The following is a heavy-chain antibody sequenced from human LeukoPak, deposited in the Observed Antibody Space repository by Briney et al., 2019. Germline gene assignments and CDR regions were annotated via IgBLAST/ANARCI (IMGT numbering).Heavy chain of an antibody. CDR3: ARGMYYDFWSGYSSGNWFDP. D-gene: IGHD3-3*01. J-gene: IGHJ5*02. V-gene: IGHV4-34*01. CDR2: INHSGST. CDR1: GGSFSGYY. Sequence: SETLSLTCAVYGGSFSGYYWSWIRQPPGKGLEWIGEINHSGSTNYNPSLKSRVTISVDPSKNQFSLKLSSVTAADTAVYYCARGMYYDFWSGYSSGNWFDPWGQGTLVTVSS.